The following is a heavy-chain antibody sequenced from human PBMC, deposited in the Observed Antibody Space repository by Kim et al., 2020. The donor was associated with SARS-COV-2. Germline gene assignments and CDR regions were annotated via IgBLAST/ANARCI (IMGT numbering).Heavy chain of an antibody. D-gene: IGHD1-7*01. V-gene: IGHV1-69*13. Sequence: SVKVSCKASGGTFSSYAISWVRQAPGQGLEWMGGIIPIFGTANYAQKFQGRVTITADESTSTAYMELSSLRSEDTAVYYCARGAHGITGTTNAFDIWGQGTMVTVSS. CDR1: GGTFSSYA. CDR3: ARGAHGITGTTNAFDI. CDR2: IIPIFGTA. J-gene: IGHJ3*02.